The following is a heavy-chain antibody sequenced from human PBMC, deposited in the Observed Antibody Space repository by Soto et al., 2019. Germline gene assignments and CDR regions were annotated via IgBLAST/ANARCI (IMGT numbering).Heavy chain of an antibody. CDR3: ARFPYYYDSSGYYPHWFDP. Sequence: QVQLVQSGAEVKKPGASVKVSCKASGYTFTSYGISWVRQAPGPGREWMGWISAYNGNTNYAQKLQGRVTMTTNTSTSTAYMERRSLRSYDTAVYYCARFPYYYDSSGYYPHWFDPWGQGTLVTVSS. J-gene: IGHJ5*02. D-gene: IGHD3-22*01. CDR2: ISAYNGNT. CDR1: GYTFTSYG. V-gene: IGHV1-18*01.